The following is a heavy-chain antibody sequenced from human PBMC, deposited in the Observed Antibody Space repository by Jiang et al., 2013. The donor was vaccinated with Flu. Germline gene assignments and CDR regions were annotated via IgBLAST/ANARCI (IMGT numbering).Heavy chain of an antibody. CDR1: GGSISSSSYY. CDR3: ARGVVTAILPAWGY. Sequence: GPGLVKPSETLSLTCTVSGGSISSSSYYWGWIRQPPGKGLEWIGSIYYSGSTYYNPSLKSRVTISVDTSKNQFSLKLSSVTAADTAVYYCARGVVTAILPAWGYWGQGTLVTVSS. V-gene: IGHV4-39*01. CDR2: IYYSGST. D-gene: IGHD2-21*02. J-gene: IGHJ4*02.